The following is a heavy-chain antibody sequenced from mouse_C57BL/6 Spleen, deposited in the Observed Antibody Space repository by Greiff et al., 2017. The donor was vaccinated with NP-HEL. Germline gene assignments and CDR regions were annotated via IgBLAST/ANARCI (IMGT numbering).Heavy chain of an antibody. CDR3: AREEALGNYSYWYFDV. J-gene: IGHJ1*03. V-gene: IGHV1-80*01. CDR2: IYPGDGDT. D-gene: IGHD2-1*01. CDR1: GYAFSSYW. Sequence: QVQLQQSGAELVKPGASVKISCKASGYAFSSYWMNWVKQRPGKGLEWIGQIYPGDGDTNYNGKFKGKATLTADKSSSTAYMQLSSLTSEDSAVYFCAREEALGNYSYWYFDVWGTGTTVTVSS.